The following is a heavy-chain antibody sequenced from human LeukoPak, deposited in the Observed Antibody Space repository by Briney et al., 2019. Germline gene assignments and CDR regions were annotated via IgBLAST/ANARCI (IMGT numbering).Heavy chain of an antibody. Sequence: PGRSLRLSCAASGFTFSSYAMHWVRQAPGKGLEWVAVISYDGSNKYYADSVKGRFTISRDNSKNTLYLQMNSLRAEDTAVYYCAREHRRYCSGGSCEYFDYWGQGTLVTVSS. D-gene: IGHD2-15*01. CDR3: AREHRRYCSGGSCEYFDY. CDR1: GFTFSSYA. V-gene: IGHV3-30-3*01. CDR2: ISYDGSNK. J-gene: IGHJ4*02.